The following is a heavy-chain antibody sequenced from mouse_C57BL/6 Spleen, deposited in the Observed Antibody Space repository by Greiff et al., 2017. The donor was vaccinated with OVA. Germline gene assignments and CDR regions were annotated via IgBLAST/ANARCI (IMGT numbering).Heavy chain of an antibody. CDR1: GFSFSDYG. CDR2: ISSGCSTI. CDR3: AKNNYYGYFDD. V-gene: IGHV5-17*01. Sequence: EVKLLESGGGLVKPGGSLKLSCAASGFSFSDYGMHWVRQAPEKGLEWVAYISSGCSTIYYAATVKGRFTISRDNAKNTLFLQMTRLRSEVTAMYYGAKNNYYGYFDDWGQGTTLTVSS. J-gene: IGHJ2*01. D-gene: IGHD1-1*01.